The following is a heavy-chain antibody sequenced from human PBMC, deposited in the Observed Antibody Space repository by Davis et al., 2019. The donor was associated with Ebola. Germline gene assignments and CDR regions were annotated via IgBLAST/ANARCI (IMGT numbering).Heavy chain of an antibody. CDR3: ARVQNYDFWSGLGY. D-gene: IGHD3-3*01. CDR1: GFTFSNYA. CDR2: VSYDGSNE. J-gene: IGHJ4*02. Sequence: PGGSLRLSCAASGFTFSNYAMHWVRQAPGKGLEWVAFVSYDGSNEYYAVSVKGRFIVSRDNSKNTLSLQMNSLRGEDTAVYYCARVQNYDFWSGLGYWGQGVLVTVSS. V-gene: IGHV3-30-3*01.